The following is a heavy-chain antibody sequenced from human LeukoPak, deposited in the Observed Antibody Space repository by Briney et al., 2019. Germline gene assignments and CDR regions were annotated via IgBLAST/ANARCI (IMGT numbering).Heavy chain of an antibody. V-gene: IGHV1-2*06. CDR2: INCNGGGT. CDR1: GYTFTGYY. CDR3: ARDYGPYPGCSWFDP. Sequence: GGSLRLSCAASGYTFTGYYIHWVRQAPGQGLEWMGRINCNGGGTSYAQKFQGRVTMTRDTSISTAYMELDRLTSDDTAVYYCARDYGPYPGCSWFDPWGQGTLVTVSS. D-gene: IGHD2-21*01. J-gene: IGHJ5*02.